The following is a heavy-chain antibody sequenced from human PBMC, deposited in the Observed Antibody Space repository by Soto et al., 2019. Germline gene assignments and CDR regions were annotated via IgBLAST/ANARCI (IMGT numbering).Heavy chain of an antibody. Sequence: EVQLLESGGGLVQPGGSLRLSCAASGFTFSSYAMSWVRQAPGKGLEWVSAISGSGGSTYYADSVKGRFTISRDNSKNTLYLQMNSLRAENTAVYYCAKDLAVTTGGIIDYWGQGTLVTVSS. J-gene: IGHJ4*02. CDR3: AKDLAVTTGGIIDY. CDR1: GFTFSSYA. V-gene: IGHV3-23*01. D-gene: IGHD4-17*01. CDR2: ISGSGGST.